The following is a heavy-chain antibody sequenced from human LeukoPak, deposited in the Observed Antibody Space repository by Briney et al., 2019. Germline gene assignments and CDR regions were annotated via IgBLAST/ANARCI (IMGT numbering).Heavy chain of an antibody. CDR2: IYYSGST. V-gene: IGHV4-59*08. Sequence: SETLSLTCTVSSGSISSYYWSWIRQPPGRGLQWIGYIYYSGSTDYNPSLKSRVTISVDTSKNQFSLKLSSVTAADTAVYYCARHRGDSYYYGMDVWGQGTTVTVSS. D-gene: IGHD3-10*01. J-gene: IGHJ6*02. CDR1: SGSISSYY. CDR3: ARHRGDSYYYGMDV.